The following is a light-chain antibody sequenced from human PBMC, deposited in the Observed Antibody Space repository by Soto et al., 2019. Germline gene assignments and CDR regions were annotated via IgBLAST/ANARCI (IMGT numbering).Light chain of an antibody. Sequence: QSVLTQPPSVSGAPGQRVTISCTGNNSNLGAGYDVHWYQQLPGAAPKLVVFGNRNRPSGVPERFSGSKSGTSASLAITGLQAEDEADYYCQAYDTSLSGWVIFGGGTKLTVL. V-gene: IGLV1-40*01. J-gene: IGLJ2*01. CDR3: QAYDTSLSGWVI. CDR2: GNR. CDR1: NSNLGAGYD.